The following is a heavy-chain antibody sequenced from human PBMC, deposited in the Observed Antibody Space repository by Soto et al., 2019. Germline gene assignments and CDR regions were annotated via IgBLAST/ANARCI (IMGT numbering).Heavy chain of an antibody. J-gene: IGHJ6*03. CDR2: IYYSGST. D-gene: IGHD3-3*01. V-gene: IGHV4-59*01. CDR3: ARGTPEDYDFWSGYENYYYYMDV. Sequence: SETLSLTCTVSGGSISSYYWSWIRQPPGKGLEWIGYIYYSGSTNYNPSLKSRVTISVDTSKNQFSLKLSSVTAADTAVYYCARGTPEDYDFWSGYENYYYYMDVWGKGTTVTVSS. CDR1: GGSISSYY.